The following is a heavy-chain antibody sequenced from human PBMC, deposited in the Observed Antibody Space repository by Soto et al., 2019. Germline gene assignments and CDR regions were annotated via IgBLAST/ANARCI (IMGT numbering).Heavy chain of an antibody. Sequence: PGXSLILSCVASGFTVSSNYMSCVRQAPFKGLQRVSVIYSGGTTYHPDPGKGRSTTPRDNPKNTLYLQMNSLRAEDTAVYYCARAAPKATTYDYYYGMDVWGQGTTVTVSS. D-gene: IGHD1-26*01. CDR2: IYSGGTT. V-gene: IGHV3-53*01. J-gene: IGHJ6*02. CDR3: ARAAPKATTYDYYYGMDV. CDR1: GFTVSSNY.